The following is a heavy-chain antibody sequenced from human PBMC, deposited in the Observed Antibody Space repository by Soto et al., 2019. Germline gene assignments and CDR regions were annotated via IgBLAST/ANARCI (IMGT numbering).Heavy chain of an antibody. Sequence: QVPLVQSGAEVKKPGASVKVSCKASGYTFTGYYIHWVRQAPGQGLEWMGWINPNSGGTNSAQNFQGRVIMTRDTSISTAYMELRRLRSDDTAIYYCARDHSAPRKRAGLWVDTAMDPWGQGTLVTVSS. D-gene: IGHD5-18*01. CDR3: ARDHSAPRKRAGLWVDTAMDP. V-gene: IGHV1-2*02. CDR1: GYTFTGYY. J-gene: IGHJ5*02. CDR2: INPNSGGT.